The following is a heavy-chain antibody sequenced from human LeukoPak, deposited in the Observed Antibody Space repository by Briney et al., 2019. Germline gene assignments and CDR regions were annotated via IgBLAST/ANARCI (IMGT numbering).Heavy chain of an antibody. CDR1: GITLSNYG. D-gene: IGHD3-22*01. CDR2: SSGRGGGT. V-gene: IGHV3-23*01. Sequence: PGGSLRLSCAVSGITLSNYGMSWVRQAPGKGLEWVAGSSGRGGGTNYADSVKGRFTISRDNPKNTLYLQMNGLRAEDTAVYFCAKRGVVIRVILVGFHKEAYYFDSWGQGALVTVSS. CDR3: AKRGVVIRVILVGFHKEAYYFDS. J-gene: IGHJ4*02.